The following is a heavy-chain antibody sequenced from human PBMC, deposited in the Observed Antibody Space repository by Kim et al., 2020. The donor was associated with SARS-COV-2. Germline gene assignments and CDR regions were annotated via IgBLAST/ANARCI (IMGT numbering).Heavy chain of an antibody. CDR2: INTGGSST. V-gene: IGHV3-74*01. CDR3: ARLYGASGKNAFDI. CDR1: GFTFSNYW. J-gene: IGHJ3*02. Sequence: GGSLRLSCAASGFTFSNYWMHWVRQAPGKGLVWVSRINTGGSSTTSADSVKGRFTISRDNAKNTLYLQMNSLRAEDTAVYYCARLYGASGKNAFDIRGQG. D-gene: IGHD4-17*01.